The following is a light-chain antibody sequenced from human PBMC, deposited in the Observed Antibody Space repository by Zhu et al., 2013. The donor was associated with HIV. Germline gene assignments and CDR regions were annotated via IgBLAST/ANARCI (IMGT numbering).Light chain of an antibody. V-gene: IGKV1-6*01. Sequence: IQMTQSPSSLSASIGDRVTMTCRASQGIRNDLGWYQQKPGKAPKLLIYTASNLQSGVPSRFSGSGSATDFTLTISSLQPDDFATYYCQQYHRDSTFGQGTKVDVK. CDR1: QGIRND. CDR2: TAS. J-gene: IGKJ1*01. CDR3: QQYHRDST.